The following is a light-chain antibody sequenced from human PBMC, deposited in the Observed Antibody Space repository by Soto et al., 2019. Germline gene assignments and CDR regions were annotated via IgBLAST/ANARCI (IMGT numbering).Light chain of an antibody. CDR1: SSDVGGYNY. J-gene: IGLJ2*01. CDR3: SSYAGSNTVL. Sequence: QSALTQPPSASGSPGQSVTISCTGMSSDVGGYNYVSWYQQHPGKAPKLMIYEVTKRPSGVPDRFSGSKSGSTASLTVSGLQAEDEADYYCSSYAGSNTVLFGGGTKLTVL. CDR2: EVT. V-gene: IGLV2-8*01.